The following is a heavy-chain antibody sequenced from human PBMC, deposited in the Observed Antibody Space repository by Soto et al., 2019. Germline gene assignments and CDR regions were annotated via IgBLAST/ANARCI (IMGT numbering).Heavy chain of an antibody. Sequence: KPSETLSLTCTVSGGSISSYYWSWIRQPPGKGLEWIGYIYYSGSTNYNPSLKSRVTISVDTSKNQFSLKLSSVTAADTAVYYCARAYYDSSGFDYWGQGTLVTVSS. V-gene: IGHV4-59*01. J-gene: IGHJ4*02. CDR1: GGSISSYY. CDR3: ARAYYDSSGFDY. D-gene: IGHD3-22*01. CDR2: IYYSGST.